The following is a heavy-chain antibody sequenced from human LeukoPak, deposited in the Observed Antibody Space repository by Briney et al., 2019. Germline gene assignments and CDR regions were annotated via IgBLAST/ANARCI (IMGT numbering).Heavy chain of an antibody. CDR1: GGSISSGGSY. V-gene: IGHV4-31*03. D-gene: IGHD3-9*01. J-gene: IGHJ4*02. CDR3: ARGSNDILTGYYIDRSLYYFDY. Sequence: PSQTLSLTCTVSGGSISSGGSYWGWIRQHPGKGLEWIGYIYYSGGTNYNPSLKSRVTISVDTSKNQFSLKLSSVTAADTAVYYCARGSNDILTGYYIDRSLYYFDYWGQGTLVTVSS. CDR2: IYYSGGT.